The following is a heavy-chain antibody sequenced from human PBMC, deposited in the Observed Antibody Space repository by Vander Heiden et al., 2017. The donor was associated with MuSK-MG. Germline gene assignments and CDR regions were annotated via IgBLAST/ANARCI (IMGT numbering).Heavy chain of an antibody. V-gene: IGHV3-33*01. CDR3: SRSQSGVAVAGPDY. J-gene: IGHJ4*02. CDR2: LWYDGSNQ. D-gene: IGHD6-19*01. CDR1: GVTFSRYV. Sequence: QVQLVESGGGVVQPGRSLRLSCAASGVTFSRYVMDWVRQAPGKGLEWVAILWYDGSNQYYADSVKGRFTISRDNSKNTLFLQMNSLRAEDTAVYYCSRSQSGVAVAGPDYWGQGTLVTVSS.